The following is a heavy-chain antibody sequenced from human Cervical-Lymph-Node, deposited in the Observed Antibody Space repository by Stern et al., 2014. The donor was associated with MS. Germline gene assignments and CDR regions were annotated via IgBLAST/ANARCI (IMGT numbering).Heavy chain of an antibody. CDR2: ISAYNGDT. J-gene: IGHJ4*02. CDR1: GYTFTDYA. V-gene: IGHV1-18*01. D-gene: IGHD5-18*01. CDR3: AVLSVDADFDY. Sequence: QVQLVQSGAEVKKPGASVKVSCTASGYTFTDYAISWVRQAPGQGLEWMAWISAYNGDTNCAQEVQGRVSLTTDTATSTAYMELRSLRSDDTAVYYCAVLSVDADFDYWGQGTLVTVSS.